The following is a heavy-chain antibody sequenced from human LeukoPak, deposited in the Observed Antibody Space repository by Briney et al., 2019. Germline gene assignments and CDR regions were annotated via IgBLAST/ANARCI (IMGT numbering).Heavy chain of an antibody. CDR1: GGSISSGGYS. CDR3: ARHQGLAVAGAYYYYGMDV. V-gene: IGHV4-30-2*01. D-gene: IGHD6-19*01. Sequence: SQTLSLTCAVSGGSISSGGYSWSWIRQPPGKGLEWIGYIYHSGSTYYNPSLKSRVTISVDRSKNQFSLKLSSVTAADTAVYYCARHQGLAVAGAYYYYGMDVWGQGTTVTVSS. CDR2: IYHSGST. J-gene: IGHJ6*02.